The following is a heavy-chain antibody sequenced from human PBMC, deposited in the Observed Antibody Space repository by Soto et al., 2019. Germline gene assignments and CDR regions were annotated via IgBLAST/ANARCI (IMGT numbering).Heavy chain of an antibody. J-gene: IGHJ4*02. CDR2: ISSSSSYI. CDR1: GFTFSSYS. Sequence: GGSLRLSCAASGFTFSSYSMNWVRQAPGKGLEWVSSISSSSSYIYYADSVKGRFTISRDNAKNSLYLQMNSLRAEDTAVYYCARDRPLLPIDYWGQGTLVTRLL. V-gene: IGHV3-21*01. CDR3: ARDRPLLPIDY.